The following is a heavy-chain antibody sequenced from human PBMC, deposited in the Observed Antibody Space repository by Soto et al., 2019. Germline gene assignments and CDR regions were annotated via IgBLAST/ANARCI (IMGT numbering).Heavy chain of an antibody. V-gene: IGHV1-18*01. Sequence: ASVKVSCKASGYTFTSYGISWVRQALGQGLEWMGWISAYNGNTNYAQKLQGRVTMTTDTSTSTAYMELRSLRSDDTAVYYCAREVIAVAGTNWFDPWGQGTLVTVS. CDR3: AREVIAVAGTNWFDP. CDR1: GYTFTSYG. CDR2: ISAYNGNT. D-gene: IGHD6-19*01. J-gene: IGHJ5*02.